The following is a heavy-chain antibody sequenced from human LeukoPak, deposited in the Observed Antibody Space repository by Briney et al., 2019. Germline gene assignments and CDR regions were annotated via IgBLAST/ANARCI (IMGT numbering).Heavy chain of an antibody. D-gene: IGHD3-9*01. V-gene: IGHV1-2*02. Sequence: ASVKVSCKASGYTFTGNYIHWVRQAPGQGLEWMGWINPNSGGTNYAQKFQGRVTMTRDTSITTAYMEMSRLRSDDTALYYCARSPHILTGENFDYWGQGTLVTVSS. J-gene: IGHJ4*02. CDR1: GYTFTGNY. CDR3: ARSPHILTGENFDY. CDR2: INPNSGGT.